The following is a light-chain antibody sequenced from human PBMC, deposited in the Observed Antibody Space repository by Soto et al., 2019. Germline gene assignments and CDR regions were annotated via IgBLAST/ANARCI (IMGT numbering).Light chain of an antibody. Sequence: DIQMTQSPSTLSASIGDRVTITCRASQSISDWLAWYQRKPGKAPRVLIYQASSLESGVPSRFSGSGSGTEFTLTISSLQPDDFATYYCQQYSTYWYTFGQGTNLEIK. J-gene: IGKJ2*01. CDR3: QQYSTYWYT. CDR2: QAS. CDR1: QSISDW. V-gene: IGKV1-5*03.